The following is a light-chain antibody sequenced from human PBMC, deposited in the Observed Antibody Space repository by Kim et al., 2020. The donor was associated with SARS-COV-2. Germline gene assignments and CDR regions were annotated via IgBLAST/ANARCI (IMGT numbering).Light chain of an antibody. Sequence: SVSPGQTASISCSGDVLGDKDGCWDQQKPGQSPVLVIYQRTKRPSGIPERFSGSNSGNTATLTISGTQAMDEADYYCQAWDSSTYVFGTGTKVTVL. CDR2: QRT. V-gene: IGLV3-1*01. CDR3: QAWDSSTYV. CDR1: VLGDKD. J-gene: IGLJ1*01.